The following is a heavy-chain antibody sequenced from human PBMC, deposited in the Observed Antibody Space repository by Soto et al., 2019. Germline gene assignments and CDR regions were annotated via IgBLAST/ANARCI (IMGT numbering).Heavy chain of an antibody. D-gene: IGHD6-13*01. V-gene: IGHV3-23*01. CDR2: ISGSGGST. Sequence: PGGSLRLSCAASGFTFSSYAMSWVRQAPGKGLEWVSAISGSGGSTYYADSVKGRFTISRDNSKNTLYLQMNSLRAEDTAVYYCANGGIPEEYMDVWGKGTTVTVSS. CDR1: GFTFSSYA. J-gene: IGHJ6*03. CDR3: ANGGIPEEYMDV.